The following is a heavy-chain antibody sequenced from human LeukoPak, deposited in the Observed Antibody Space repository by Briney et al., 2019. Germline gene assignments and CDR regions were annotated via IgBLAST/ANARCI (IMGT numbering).Heavy chain of an antibody. D-gene: IGHD4-23*01. V-gene: IGHV3-23*01. CDR2: ISNNGGYT. CDR3: AKDLGSVVTPPSLDS. J-gene: IGHJ4*02. CDR1: GFTFSSSA. Sequence: GGSLRLSCAASGFTFSSSAMSWVRQAPGKGLEWVSAISNNGGYTYYADSVKGRFTISRDNSKNTLYLQMNSLRAEDTAVYYCAKDLGSVVTPPSLDSWGQGTLVTVSS.